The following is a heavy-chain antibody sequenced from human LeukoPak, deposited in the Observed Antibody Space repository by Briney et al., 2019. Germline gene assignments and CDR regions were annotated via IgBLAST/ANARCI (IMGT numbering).Heavy chain of an antibody. D-gene: IGHD5-24*01. J-gene: IGHJ4*02. CDR1: GGSISSGGYY. V-gene: IGHV4-30-2*01. Sequence: SQTLSLTCTVSGGSISSGGYYWSWIRQPPGKGLEWIGYIYHSGSTYYNPSLKSRVTISVDTSKNQFSLKLSSVTAADTAVYYCARGEMATLDYWGQGTLVTVSS. CDR2: IYHSGST. CDR3: ARGEMATLDY.